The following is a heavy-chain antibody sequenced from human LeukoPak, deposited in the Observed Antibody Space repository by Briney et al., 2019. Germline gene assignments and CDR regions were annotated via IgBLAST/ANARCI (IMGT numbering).Heavy chain of an antibody. CDR1: GLTFRSHS. V-gene: IGHV3-21*01. Sequence: SGGSLRLSCADSGLTFRSHSMNWVRQAPGKGLEWVSSISSSSSYIYYADSVKGRFTISRDNAKNSLYLQMNSLRAEDTAVYYCARDKLWYMDVWGKGTTVTVSS. D-gene: IGHD1-1*01. CDR3: ARDKLWYMDV. CDR2: ISSSSSYI. J-gene: IGHJ6*03.